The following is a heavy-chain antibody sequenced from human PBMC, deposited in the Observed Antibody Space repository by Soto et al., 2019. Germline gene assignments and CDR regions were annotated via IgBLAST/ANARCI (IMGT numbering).Heavy chain of an antibody. CDR2: VSVPSGDT. CDR1: GYSFSSFG. J-gene: IGHJ4*02. V-gene: IGHV1-18*01. Sequence: ASVKVSCKASGYSFSSFGISWVRQAPGQGLEWVGWVSVPSGDTSSAQNFQGRVTVTTDTSTSTAYMEVGSLRSDDAAVYYCARTCRSGGSCYLEYWGEGTLVTVSS. CDR3: ARTCRSGGSCYLEY. D-gene: IGHD2-15*01.